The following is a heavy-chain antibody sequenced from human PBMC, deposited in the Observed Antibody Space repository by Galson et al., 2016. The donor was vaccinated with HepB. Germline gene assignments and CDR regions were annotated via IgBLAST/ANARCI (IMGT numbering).Heavy chain of an antibody. D-gene: IGHD3-3*01. Sequence: SLRLSCAASGFTFNKYGMHWVRQAPDKGLEWVAVISYDERNEYYGDSVKGRFTISRDNSKNTVYLQINSLRPEDTAVYYCAKGWVEWLVQYHFDHWGQGTLVTVSP. V-gene: IGHV3-30*18. CDR2: ISYDERNE. CDR3: AKGWVEWLVQYHFDH. CDR1: GFTFNKYG. J-gene: IGHJ4*02.